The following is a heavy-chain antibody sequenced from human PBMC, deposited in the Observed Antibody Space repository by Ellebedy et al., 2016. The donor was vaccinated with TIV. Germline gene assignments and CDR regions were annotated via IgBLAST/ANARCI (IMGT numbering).Heavy chain of an antibody. D-gene: IGHD6-13*01. CDR1: GGSISSSGYY. CDR3: ARLAVSAAVTFWSASRPGGIDY. Sequence: MPSETLSLTCTVSGGSISSSGYYRAWIRPPPGKGLAWIGYIYFSGSTYYNPSLKSRVTISVDTSKNQFSLKLSSVTAADTAVYYCARLAVSAAVTFWSASRPGGIDYWGQGTLVTVSS. J-gene: IGHJ4*02. CDR2: IYFSGST. V-gene: IGHV4-39*01.